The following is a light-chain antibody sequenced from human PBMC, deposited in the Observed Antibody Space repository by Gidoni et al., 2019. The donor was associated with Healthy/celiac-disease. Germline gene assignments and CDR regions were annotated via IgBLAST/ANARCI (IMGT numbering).Light chain of an antibody. CDR3: QQDGSSPLT. CDR2: GAS. J-gene: IGKJ4*01. CDR1: QSVSSSY. Sequence: ELVLTPSPGTLSLSPGERATLPCRASQSVSSSYLAWYQQKPGQAPRLLIYGASSRATGIPDRFSGSGSGTDFTLTISRLEAEDFAVYYCQQDGSSPLTFGGGTKVEIK. V-gene: IGKV3-20*01.